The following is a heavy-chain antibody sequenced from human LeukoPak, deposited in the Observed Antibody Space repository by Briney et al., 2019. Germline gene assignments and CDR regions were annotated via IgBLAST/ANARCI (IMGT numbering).Heavy chain of an antibody. CDR1: GYTFTGYY. D-gene: IGHD3-16*01. CDR2: INPNSGGT. V-gene: IGHV1-2*02. CDR3: ARDGYVWGSYRWFDP. Sequence: ASVKVSCKASGYTFTGYYMHWVRQAPRQELEWMGWINPNSGGTNYAQKFQGRVTMTRDTSISTAYMELSRLRSDDTAVYYCARDGYVWGSYRWFDPWGQGTLVTVSS. J-gene: IGHJ5*02.